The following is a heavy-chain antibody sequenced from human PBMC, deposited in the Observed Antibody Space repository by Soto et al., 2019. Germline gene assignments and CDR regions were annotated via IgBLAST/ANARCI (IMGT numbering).Heavy chain of an antibody. Sequence: QITLNESGPTVVKPAETLTLTCTFSGFSLTTSGVGVGWTRQSPGKAPEWLALIYWDDDKRYSASLKSRLTITKDTAKNQVVLTMASVDPADTATYYCAHRILRTVFGLVTTTAIYFDLWGQGTPVVVSS. CDR1: GFSLTTSGVG. J-gene: IGHJ4*02. V-gene: IGHV2-5*02. D-gene: IGHD3-3*01. CDR3: AHRILRTVFGLVTTTAIYFDL. CDR2: IYWDDDK.